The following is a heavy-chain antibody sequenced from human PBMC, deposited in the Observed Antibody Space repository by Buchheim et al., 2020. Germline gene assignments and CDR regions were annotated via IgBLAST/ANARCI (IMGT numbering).Heavy chain of an antibody. Sequence: QVQLQQWGAGLLKPSETLSLTCAVYGGSLSGYYWTWIRQSPEKGLEWIGEINHSGNTNYNPSLKSRVSISIDTSKNKVSLKLTSATAADTAVYYCARLLWCSYGCYHYFDYWDQGTL. CDR1: GGSLSGYY. J-gene: IGHJ4*02. V-gene: IGHV4-34*01. CDR3: ARLLWCSYGCYHYFDY. CDR2: INHSGNT. D-gene: IGHD2-2*01.